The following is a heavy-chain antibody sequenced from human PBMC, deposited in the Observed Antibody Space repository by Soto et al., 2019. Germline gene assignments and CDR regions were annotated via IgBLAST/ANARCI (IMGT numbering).Heavy chain of an antibody. D-gene: IGHD6-6*01. V-gene: IGHV7-4-1*01. Sequence: QVQLVQSGSELKKPGASVKVSCKASGYTFTSYAMNWGRQAPGQGREWMGWINTNTGNPTYAQGFTGRVVFSLDTSVSTAYMQICSLKAEDTAVDYCAREWYSLSYYWFDPWGQGTLVTVSS. CDR3: AREWYSLSYYWFDP. J-gene: IGHJ5*02. CDR1: GYTFTSYA. CDR2: INTNTGNP.